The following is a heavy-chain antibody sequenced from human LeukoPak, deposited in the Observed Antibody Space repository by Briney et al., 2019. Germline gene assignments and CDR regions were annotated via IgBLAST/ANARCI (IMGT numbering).Heavy chain of an antibody. CDR2: ISSSGSTI. V-gene: IGHV3-11*01. J-gene: IGHJ6*03. Sequence: PGGSLRLSCAASGFTFSDYYMSWIRQAPGKGLEWVSYISSSGSTIYYADSVKGRFTISRDNAKNSLYLQMNSLRAEDTAVYYCARVPIVATTYYYYYMDVWGKGTTVTISS. CDR3: ARVPIVATTYYYYYMDV. CDR1: GFTFSDYY. D-gene: IGHD5-12*01.